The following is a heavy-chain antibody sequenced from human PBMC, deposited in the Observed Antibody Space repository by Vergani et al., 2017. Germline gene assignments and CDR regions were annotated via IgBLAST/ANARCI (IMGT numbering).Heavy chain of an antibody. Sequence: QVQLQQWGAGLLKPSETLSLTCAVYGGSFSGYYWSWIRQPPGKGLEWIGEINHSGSTNYNPSLTSRVTISVDTSKDQFSLKLGYVTAADTAVYYWASQVKVVAATGPDYCGMDVWGQGTTVTVSS. D-gene: IGHD2-15*01. CDR3: ASQVKVVAATGPDYCGMDV. J-gene: IGHJ6*02. CDR1: GGSFSGYY. CDR2: INHSGST. V-gene: IGHV4-34*01.